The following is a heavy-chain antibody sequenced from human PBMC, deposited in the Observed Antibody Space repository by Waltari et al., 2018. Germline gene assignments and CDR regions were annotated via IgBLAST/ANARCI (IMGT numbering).Heavy chain of an antibody. CDR3: TTLDAPWGG. J-gene: IGHJ4*01. CDR1: GFGFTAAS. CDR2: MKSQNDGATT. V-gene: IGHV3-15*01. D-gene: IGHD7-27*01. Sequence: EVQMVESGGGSWKPGDSLRLSCVASGFGFTAASLTWVRQAPGKGLEWVGRMKSQNDGATTDLAASVRGRFSISRDDSQNMVFLKMNSLRVEDTALYYCTTLDAPWGGWGHGTLVTVSS.